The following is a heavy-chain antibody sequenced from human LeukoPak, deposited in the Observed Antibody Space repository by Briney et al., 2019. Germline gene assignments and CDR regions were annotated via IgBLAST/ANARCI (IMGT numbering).Heavy chain of an antibody. J-gene: IGHJ4*02. Sequence: ASVKVSCKASGYTFTSYAMNWVRQAPGQGLEWMGWINTNTGNPTYAQGFTGRFVFSLDTSVSTAYLQISSLKAEDTAVYYCASIYSSSWYWSGSNDDYWGQGTLVTVSS. CDR2: INTNTGNP. D-gene: IGHD6-13*01. CDR3: ASIYSSSWYWSGSNDDY. V-gene: IGHV7-4-1*02. CDR1: GYTFTSYA.